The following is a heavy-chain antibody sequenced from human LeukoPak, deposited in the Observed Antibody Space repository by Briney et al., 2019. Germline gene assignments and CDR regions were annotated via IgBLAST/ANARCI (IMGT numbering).Heavy chain of an antibody. D-gene: IGHD6-6*01. CDR3: AVGGLGIAARI. J-gene: IGHJ4*02. CDR2: IKQDGSEK. Sequence: GGSLRLSCAASGFTFSSYWMSWFRQAPGKGLEWVANIKQDGSEKYYVDSVKGRFTISRDNAKNSLYLQMNSLRAEDTAVYYCAVGGLGIAARIWGQGTLVTVSS. CDR1: GFTFSSYW. V-gene: IGHV3-7*01.